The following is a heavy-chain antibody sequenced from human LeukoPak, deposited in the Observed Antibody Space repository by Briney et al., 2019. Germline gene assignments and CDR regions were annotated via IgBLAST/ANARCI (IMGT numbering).Heavy chain of an antibody. Sequence: GASVKVSCKASGGTFSSYAISWVRQAPGQGLEWMGGIIPIFGTANYAQKFQGRVTIPTDESTSTAYMELSSLRSEDTAVYYCARNNNHRYWYFDLWGRGTLVTVSS. J-gene: IGHJ2*01. D-gene: IGHD2/OR15-2a*01. CDR3: ARNNNHRYWYFDL. V-gene: IGHV1-69*05. CDR1: GGTFSSYA. CDR2: IIPIFGTA.